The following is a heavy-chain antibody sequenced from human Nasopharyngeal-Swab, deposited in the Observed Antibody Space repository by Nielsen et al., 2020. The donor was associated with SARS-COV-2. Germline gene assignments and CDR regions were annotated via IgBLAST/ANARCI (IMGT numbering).Heavy chain of an antibody. CDR2: INHRGST. CDR1: GGSFTDYY. Sequence: SETLSLTCAVYGGSFTDYYWTWIRQPPGKGLEWIGEINHRGSTNYNPSLKSRVTMFMDTSKNQFSLKLRSVTAADTAVYYCAKEGATGWVDPWGQGTLVTVSS. V-gene: IGHV4-34*01. J-gene: IGHJ5*02. CDR3: AKEGATGWVDP.